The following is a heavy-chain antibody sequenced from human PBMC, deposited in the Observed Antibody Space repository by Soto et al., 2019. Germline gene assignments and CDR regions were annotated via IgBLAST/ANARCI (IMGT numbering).Heavy chain of an antibody. J-gene: IGHJ4*02. Sequence: EVQLLESGGGLIQPGGSLRLSCSASGFSFNSYAMMWGRQAPGKGLEWGSVISGSGGSSYFADSAKGRFTISRDNSKKMLYLEMNSLRAEDTARYVCAKGSIEYSASVDYWGQGTLVLVSS. CDR3: AKGSIEYSASVDY. V-gene: IGHV3-23*01. CDR2: ISGSGGSS. CDR1: GFSFNSYA. D-gene: IGHD5-12*01.